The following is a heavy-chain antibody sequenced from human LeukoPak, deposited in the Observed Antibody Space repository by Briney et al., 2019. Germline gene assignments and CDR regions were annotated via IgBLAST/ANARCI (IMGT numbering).Heavy chain of an antibody. D-gene: IGHD5-12*01. V-gene: IGHV4-34*01. CDR2: INHSGST. Sequence: SETLSLTCAVYGGSFSGYYWSWIRQPPGKGLEWIGEINHSGSTNYNPSLKSRVTISVDTSKNQFSLKVTSVTAADTAVYYCARAASESGYDYDYFDYFEDWGQATLVTVSS. CDR3: ARAASESGYDYDYFDYFED. J-gene: IGHJ4*02. CDR1: GGSFSGYY.